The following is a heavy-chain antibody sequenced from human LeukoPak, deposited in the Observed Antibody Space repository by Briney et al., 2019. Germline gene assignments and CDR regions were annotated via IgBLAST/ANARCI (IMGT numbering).Heavy chain of an antibody. CDR2: LNPNSGYT. D-gene: IGHD3-9*01. CDR3: ARGPSAILTGFPFDY. V-gene: IGHV1-2*02. J-gene: IGHJ4*02. Sequence: GASVKVSCKASGYTFTTYYMHWVQQAPGQGLEWMGWLNPNSGYTTYAQKFQGRVTMTSDTSISTVYMELSRLTSDDTAVYYCARGPSAILTGFPFDYWGQGTLVTVSS. CDR1: GYTFTTYY.